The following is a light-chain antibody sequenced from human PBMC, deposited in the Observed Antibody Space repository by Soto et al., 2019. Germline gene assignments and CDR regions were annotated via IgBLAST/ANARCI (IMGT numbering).Light chain of an antibody. V-gene: IGKV2-24*01. J-gene: IGKJ1*01. CDR1: QSLVHSDENTY. Sequence: DIVVTQTPLSSPVTLGQPASISCRSSQSLVHSDENTYLSWLQHRTGQPPRLLIYKISNRVSGVPDRFSGSGAGTDFTLKISRVEAEDVGVSYCLQLTHFPWTFGQGTKVEIK. CDR3: LQLTHFPWT. CDR2: KIS.